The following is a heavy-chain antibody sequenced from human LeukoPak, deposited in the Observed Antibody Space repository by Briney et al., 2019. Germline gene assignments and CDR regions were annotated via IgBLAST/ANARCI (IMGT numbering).Heavy chain of an antibody. Sequence: SETLSLTCTVSGGSISSSSYYWGWIRQPPGKGLEWIGSIYYSGSTNYNPSLKSRVTISVDTSKNQFSLKLSSVTAADTAVYYCARGGAYYYGSGSYFYWGQGTLVTVSS. CDR1: GGSISSSSYY. CDR3: ARGGAYYYGSGSYFY. J-gene: IGHJ4*02. CDR2: IYYSGST. V-gene: IGHV4-39*07. D-gene: IGHD3-10*01.